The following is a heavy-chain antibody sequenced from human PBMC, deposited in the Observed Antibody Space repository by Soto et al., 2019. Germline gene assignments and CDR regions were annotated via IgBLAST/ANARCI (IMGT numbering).Heavy chain of an antibody. Sequence: EVQLLESGGGLVQPGGSLRLSCTASGFTFSRHAMTWVRQAPGKGLEWVSGFSDSGGSIYYADSVKGRFTITRDNSMYTLYLQMNTLTAEGTALYNCAKVSSSWYAGVFDLWGRGTLGTGSS. J-gene: IGHJ4*02. CDR2: FSDSGGSI. V-gene: IGHV3-23*01. CDR3: AKVSSSWYAGVFDL. D-gene: IGHD6-13*01. CDR1: GFTFSRHA.